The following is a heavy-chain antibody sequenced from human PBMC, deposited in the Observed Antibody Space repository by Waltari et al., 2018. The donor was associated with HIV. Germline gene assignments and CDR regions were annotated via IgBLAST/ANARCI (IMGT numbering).Heavy chain of an antibody. CDR3: SRGEGLILGDTSVLRIQDTSFYYFGLDV. CDR1: GGSFSNYY. CDR2: DTHTGDA. D-gene: IGHD3-16*01. V-gene: IGHV4-34*01. Sequence: WGAGLLRPADTLSLTCAVYGGSFSNYYWTWVRQPLGKGLEWMGEDTHTGDATYSPSLRGRVTISVVTTTNPVSLTLKSLTPEDSAIYYCSRGEGLILGDTSVLRIQDTSFYYFGLDVWGPGNAVIV. J-gene: IGHJ6*02.